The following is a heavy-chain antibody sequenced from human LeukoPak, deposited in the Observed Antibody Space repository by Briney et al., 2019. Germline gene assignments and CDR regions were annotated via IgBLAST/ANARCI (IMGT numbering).Heavy chain of an antibody. CDR2: ITSSGTTI. CDR1: GFTFSDYY. CDR3: GSTRYSSGWCSVY. J-gene: IGHJ4*02. D-gene: IGHD6-19*01. Sequence: GGSLRLSCAASGFTFSDYYMSWIRQAPGKGLEWVSYITSSGTTIYYADSVKGRFTISRDNAKNSLYLQMNSLRAEDTAVYYCGSTRYSSGWCSVYWGQGTLVTVSS. V-gene: IGHV3-11*04.